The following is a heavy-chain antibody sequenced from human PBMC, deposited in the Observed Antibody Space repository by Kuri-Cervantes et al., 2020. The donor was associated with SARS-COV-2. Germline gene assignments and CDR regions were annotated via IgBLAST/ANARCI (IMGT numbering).Heavy chain of an antibody. CDR3: ARDQYLLLLSGYYYYYGMGV. CDR1: GYTFTGYY. Sequence: ASVKVSCKASGYTFTGYYMHWVRQAPGQGLEWMGWINPNSGGTNYAQKFQGWVTMTRDTSISTAYMELSRLRSDDTAVYYCARDQYLLLLSGYYYYYGMGVWGQGTTVTVSS. CDR2: INPNSGGT. J-gene: IGHJ6*02. D-gene: IGHD2-21*01. V-gene: IGHV1-2*04.